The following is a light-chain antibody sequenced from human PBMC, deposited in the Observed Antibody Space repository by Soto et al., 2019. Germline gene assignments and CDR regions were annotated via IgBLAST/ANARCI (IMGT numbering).Light chain of an antibody. CDR1: QSISSW. CDR3: QQYDSYPRR. J-gene: IGKJ1*01. V-gene: IGKV1-5*03. Sequence: DIPMTQSPSTLSASVGDRVTITCRASQSISSWLAWYQQKPGKAPNLLLYKASSLESGVPPRFSGSGSVTEYTLTISCLQPDDLSTSYCQQYDSYPRRFGQGTKVEIK. CDR2: KAS.